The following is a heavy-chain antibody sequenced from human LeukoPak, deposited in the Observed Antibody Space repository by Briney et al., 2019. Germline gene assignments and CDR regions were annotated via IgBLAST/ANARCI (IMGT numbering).Heavy chain of an antibody. V-gene: IGHV4-34*01. CDR1: CGSFSGYY. J-gene: IGHJ4*02. D-gene: IGHD1-26*01. CDR3: VSLGEAGYYFDY. Sequence: SETLSLTFAVYCGSFSGYYWSWMRRPPGNGLEWSGEINDTGSTDYTPSLKSRGTISLDASTTQFSLKLSPVTAEDTAVYYCVSLGEAGYYFDYWGQGTLVSVSS. CDR2: INDTGST.